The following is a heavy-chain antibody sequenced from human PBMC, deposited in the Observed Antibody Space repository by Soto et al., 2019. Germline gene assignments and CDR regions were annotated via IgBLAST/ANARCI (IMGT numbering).Heavy chain of an antibody. Sequence: QVQLVQSGAEVKKPGSSVKVSCKASGGTFSSYAISWVRQAPGQGLEWMGGIIPIFGTANYAQKFQGRVTITADESTSTAYMELSSLRSEDTAVYYGGRSAAVRHGVPYYFDLWGQGTLVTVSS. CDR3: GRSAAVRHGVPYYFDL. D-gene: IGHD4-17*01. J-gene: IGHJ4*02. CDR2: IIPIFGTA. CDR1: GGTFSSYA. V-gene: IGHV1-69*01.